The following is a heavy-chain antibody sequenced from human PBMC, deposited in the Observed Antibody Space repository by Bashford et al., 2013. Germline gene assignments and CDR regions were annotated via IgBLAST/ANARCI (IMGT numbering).Heavy chain of an antibody. D-gene: IGHD3-22*01. CDR1: GFSLSTSGMC. CDR2: IDWDDDK. J-gene: IGHJ4*02. CDR3: ARNSYYDGSGYYSPIDY. Sequence: SGLRCETTQTLTLTCTFSGFSLSTSGMCVSWIRQPPGKALEWLALIDWDDDKYYNTSLKTRLAISRDTSKNQVVLTMTNMDPVDTATYYCARNSYYDGSGYYSPIDYWGQGTLVTVSS. V-gene: IGHV2-70*01.